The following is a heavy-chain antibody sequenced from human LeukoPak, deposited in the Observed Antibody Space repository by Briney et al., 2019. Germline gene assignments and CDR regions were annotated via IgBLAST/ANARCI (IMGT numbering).Heavy chain of an antibody. J-gene: IGHJ4*02. CDR1: GFTFSSYS. CDR2: ISSPSSTI. CDR3: AMFDANEWELPH. Sequence: GGSLRLSCAASGFTFSSYSMNWVRQAPGKGLEWVSYISSPSSTIYYADSVKGRFIISRDNAKSSLSLQMNSLRGEDTAVYYCAMFDANEWELPHCGQGTLVTVSS. D-gene: IGHD1-26*01. V-gene: IGHV3-48*01.